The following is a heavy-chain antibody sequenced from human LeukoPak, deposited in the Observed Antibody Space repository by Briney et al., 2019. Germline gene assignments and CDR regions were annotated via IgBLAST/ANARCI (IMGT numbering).Heavy chain of an antibody. V-gene: IGHV1-2*04. CDR1: GYTFTGYY. Sequence: ASVKASCKASGYTFTGYYMHWVRQAPGQGLEWMGWINPNSGGTNYAQKFQGWVTMTRDTSISTAYMELSRLRSDDTAVYYCARDLWGYSYGPYYYGMDVWGQGTTVTVSS. D-gene: IGHD5-18*01. J-gene: IGHJ6*02. CDR3: ARDLWGYSYGPYYYGMDV. CDR2: INPNSGGT.